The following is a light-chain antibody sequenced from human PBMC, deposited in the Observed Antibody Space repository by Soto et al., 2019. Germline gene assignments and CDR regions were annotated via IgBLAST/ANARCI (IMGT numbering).Light chain of an antibody. J-gene: IGKJ3*01. CDR1: QSVSSSY. Sequence: EIVLTQSPGTLSLSPGERATLSCRASQSVSSSYLAWYQQKPGQAPRLLIYGASSSATGIANRFSGSGSGTDFTLTISRLEPEDLAVYYCQQYGSSLFTFGPGTKVDIK. CDR2: GAS. V-gene: IGKV3-20*01. CDR3: QQYGSSLFT.